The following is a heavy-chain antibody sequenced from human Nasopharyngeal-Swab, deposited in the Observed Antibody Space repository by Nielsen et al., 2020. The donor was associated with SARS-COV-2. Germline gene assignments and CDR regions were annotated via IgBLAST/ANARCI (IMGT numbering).Heavy chain of an antibody. CDR3: ARGKSNSRVVRDYFDY. CDR2: IYYSGST. Sequence: WIRQPPGKGLEWIGYIYYSGSTNYNPSLKSRVTISVDTSKNQFSLKLSSVTAADTAVYYCARGKSNSRVVRDYFDYWGQGTLVTVSS. J-gene: IGHJ4*02. D-gene: IGHD3-10*01. V-gene: IGHV4-59*01.